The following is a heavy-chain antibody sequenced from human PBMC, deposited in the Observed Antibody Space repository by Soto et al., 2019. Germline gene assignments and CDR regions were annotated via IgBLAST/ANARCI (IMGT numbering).Heavy chain of an antibody. D-gene: IGHD5-12*01. J-gene: IGHJ5*02. CDR1: GFTVSSNY. Sequence: EVQLVETGGGLIQPGGSLRLSCAASGFTVSSNYMSWVRQAPGKGLEWVSVIYSGGSTYYADSVKGRFTISGDNSKNTLYLQMNSLRAEDTAVYYCARDRGPTWFDPWGQGTLVTVSS. CDR2: IYSGGST. V-gene: IGHV3-53*02. CDR3: ARDRGPTWFDP.